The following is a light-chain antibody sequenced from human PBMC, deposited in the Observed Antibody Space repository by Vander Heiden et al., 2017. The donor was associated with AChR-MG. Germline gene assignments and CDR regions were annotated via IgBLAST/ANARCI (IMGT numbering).Light chain of an antibody. CDR1: NIGSKN. J-gene: IGLJ2*01. V-gene: IGLV3-9*01. CDR2: RDC. CDR3: QVWDSLWV. Sequence: SYELTQPLSVSVALGQTARITCGGNNIGSKNVHWYQQKPGQAPVLVLYRDCNRPSGIPERFSGSNSGNTATLTISRAQAGDEADYYCQVWDSLWVFGGGTKLTVL.